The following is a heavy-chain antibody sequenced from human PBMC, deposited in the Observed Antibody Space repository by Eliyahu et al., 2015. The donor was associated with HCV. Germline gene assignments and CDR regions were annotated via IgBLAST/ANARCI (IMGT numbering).Heavy chain of an antibody. D-gene: IGHD4-17*01. CDR2: ISYDGSNK. Sequence: QVQLVESGGGVVQPGRSLRLSXXAXXFTFSSYAMHWVRQAPGKGXEXVAVISYDGSNKYYADSVKGRFTISRDNSKNTLYLQMNSLRAEDTAVYYCARDDYGDYGGVFDYWGQGTLVTVSS. V-gene: IGHV3-30*04. CDR1: XFTFSSYA. CDR3: ARDDYGDYGGVFDY. J-gene: IGHJ4*02.